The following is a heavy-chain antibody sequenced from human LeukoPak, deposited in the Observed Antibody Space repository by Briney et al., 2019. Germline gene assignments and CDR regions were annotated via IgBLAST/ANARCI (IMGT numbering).Heavy chain of an antibody. Sequence: GGSLRLSCAASGFTFSSYSMNWVRQAPGKGLEWVSSISSSSSYIYYADSVKARFTISRDNAKNSLYLQMNSLRAEDTAVYYCARDPAAVSSGGVYWGQGTLVTVSS. CDR2: ISSSSSYI. J-gene: IGHJ4*02. CDR1: GFTFSSYS. D-gene: IGHD6-13*01. V-gene: IGHV3-21*01. CDR3: ARDPAAVSSGGVY.